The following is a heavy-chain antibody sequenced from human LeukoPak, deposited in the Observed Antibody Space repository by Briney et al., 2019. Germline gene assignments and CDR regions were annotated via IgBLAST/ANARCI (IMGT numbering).Heavy chain of an antibody. D-gene: IGHD3-22*01. Sequence: PSETLSLTCTVSGGSISSSSYYWGWIRQPPGKGLEWIGSIYYSGSTYYNPSLKSRVTISVDTSKNQFSLKLSSVTAADTAVYYCARHYYDSSGYYYVRYWGQGTLVTVSS. CDR1: GGSISSSSYY. CDR3: ARHYYDSSGYYYVRY. CDR2: IYYSGST. V-gene: IGHV4-39*01. J-gene: IGHJ4*02.